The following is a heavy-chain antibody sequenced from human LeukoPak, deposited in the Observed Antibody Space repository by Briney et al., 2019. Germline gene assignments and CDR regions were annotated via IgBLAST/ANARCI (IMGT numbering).Heavy chain of an antibody. CDR1: GGSISSHY. Sequence: SETLSLTCTVSGGSISSHYWSWVRQPPGKGLEWIGYVLDNVRTKDNPSLNSRFTLSADTSKNQFSLRLPSVTAADTAVYYCATIKRGNIFGFFDFWGQGILVTVSS. J-gene: IGHJ4*02. CDR3: ATIKRGNIFGFFDF. D-gene: IGHD5-18*01. CDR2: VLDNVRT. V-gene: IGHV4-59*11.